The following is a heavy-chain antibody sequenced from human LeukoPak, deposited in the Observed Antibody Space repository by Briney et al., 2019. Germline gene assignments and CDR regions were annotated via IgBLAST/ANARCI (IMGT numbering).Heavy chain of an antibody. J-gene: IGHJ4*02. D-gene: IGHD4-17*01. Sequence: PGGSLRLSCAASGLTVSSNYMSWVRQAPGKGLEWVSVIYSGGSTYYADSVKGRFTISRDNSKNTLYLQMNSLRAEDTAVYYCARDGRYGDHEGEDYWGQGTLATVSS. V-gene: IGHV3-53*01. CDR3: ARDGRYGDHEGEDY. CDR2: IYSGGST. CDR1: GLTVSSNY.